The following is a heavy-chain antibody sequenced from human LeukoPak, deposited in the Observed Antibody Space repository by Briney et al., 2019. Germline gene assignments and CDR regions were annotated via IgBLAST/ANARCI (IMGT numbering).Heavy chain of an antibody. V-gene: IGHV4-30-4*08. Sequence: PSQTLSLTRTVSGGSISSGDYYWSWIRQPPGKGLEWIGYIYYSGSTYYNPSLKSRVTISVDTSKNQFSLKLSSVTAADTAVYYCARYCSSTSCYTNFDYWGQETLVTVSS. J-gene: IGHJ4*02. CDR1: GGSISSGDYY. CDR2: IYYSGST. D-gene: IGHD2-2*02. CDR3: ARYCSSTSCYTNFDY.